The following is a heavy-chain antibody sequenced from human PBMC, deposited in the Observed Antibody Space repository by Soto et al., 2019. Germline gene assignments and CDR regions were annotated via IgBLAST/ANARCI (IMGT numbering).Heavy chain of an antibody. CDR3: ARGYIVVEVAASGLSVGFYDAFDI. J-gene: IGHJ3*02. D-gene: IGHD2-15*01. CDR1: GFAFSNYN. Sequence: GGSLRLSCAASGFAASGFAFSNYNMNWVRXAPGKGLEWVSSISSSGTYIYYADSVKGRFTVSRDNAENSLYLQLNRLRAEDTAVYYCARGYIVVEVAASGLSVGFYDAFDIWGRGKMVTVSS. V-gene: IGHV3-21*01. CDR2: ISSSGTYI.